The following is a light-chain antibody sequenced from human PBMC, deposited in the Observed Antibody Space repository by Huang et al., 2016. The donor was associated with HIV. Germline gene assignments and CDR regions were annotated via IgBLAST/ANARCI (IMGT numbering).Light chain of an antibody. V-gene: IGKV1-6*01. CDR1: QGIRND. Sequence: IQLTQSPLSLSASVGDTVTITCRASQGIRNDVGWDQQKPGKAPQLFIYLASSLQSGVPTRFSGSGSGTDFSLTISGLQPEDFATYYCLQHYNYPRTFGQGTKVEI. CDR3: LQHYNYPRT. J-gene: IGKJ1*01. CDR2: LAS.